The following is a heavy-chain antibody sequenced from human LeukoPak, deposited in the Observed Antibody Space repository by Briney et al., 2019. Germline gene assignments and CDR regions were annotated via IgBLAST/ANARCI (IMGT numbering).Heavy chain of an antibody. CDR2: ISSSGSTI. D-gene: IGHD1-7*01. CDR1: GFTFSDYY. Sequence: GGSLRLSCAASGFTFSDYYMSWVRQAPGNGQEWVSYISSSGSTIYYADSVKGRFTISRDNAKNSLYLQMNSLRAEDTAVYYCARWGDHGTRDAFDIWAKGQWSPSLQ. J-gene: IGHJ3*02. CDR3: ARWGDHGTRDAFDI. V-gene: IGHV3-11*04.